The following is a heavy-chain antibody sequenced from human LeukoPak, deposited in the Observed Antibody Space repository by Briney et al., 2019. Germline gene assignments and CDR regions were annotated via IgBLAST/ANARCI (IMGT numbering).Heavy chain of an antibody. CDR1: GASINSGSYF. V-gene: IGHV4-61*02. CDR2: VHTSETA. CDR3: ARDGYASGSYYDY. D-gene: IGHD1-26*01. J-gene: IGHJ4*02. Sequence: SETLSLTCALSGASINSGSYFWNWIRQPAGKGLEYIGRVHTSETANYNPSLRSRVAISLDTYMNHFSLRLNSVTAADTAVYYCARDGYASGSYYDYWGQGTLVTVSS.